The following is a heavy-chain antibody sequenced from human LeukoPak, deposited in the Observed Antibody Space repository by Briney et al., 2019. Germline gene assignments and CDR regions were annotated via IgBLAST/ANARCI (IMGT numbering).Heavy chain of an antibody. Sequence: SVKVSCKASGGTFSSYAISWVRQAPGQGLEWMGGIIPIFGTANYAQNFQGRVTITRDTSASIAYMRLSSLRSEDTAVYYCARDRGVTMVRGVIDSFDYWGQGTLVTVSS. CDR2: IIPIFGTA. D-gene: IGHD3-10*01. CDR3: ARDRGVTMVRGVIDSFDY. J-gene: IGHJ4*02. V-gene: IGHV1-69*05. CDR1: GGTFSSYA.